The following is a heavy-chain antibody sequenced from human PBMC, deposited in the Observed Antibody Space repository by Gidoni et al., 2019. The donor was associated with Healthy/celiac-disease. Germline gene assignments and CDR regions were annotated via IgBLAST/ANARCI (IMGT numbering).Heavy chain of an antibody. D-gene: IGHD6-19*01. J-gene: IGHJ4*02. V-gene: IGHV1-18*01. CDR3: SRGGWLGPGDY. Sequence: QVQLVQSGAEVKKPGASVKVSCKSSGYTFTSYGISLVRQAPGQGLEWMGWISAYNGDTNYAQKRQGRVTMTTDTSTLTVYMELRSLRSDDTAVYYCSRGGWLGPGDYWGQGTLVTVSS. CDR2: ISAYNGDT. CDR1: GYTFTSYG.